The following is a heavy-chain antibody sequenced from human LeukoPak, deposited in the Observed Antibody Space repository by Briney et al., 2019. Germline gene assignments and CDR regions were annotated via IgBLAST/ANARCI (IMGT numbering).Heavy chain of an antibody. CDR1: GVTFSVDW. Sequence: GGALRLSCAASGVTFSVDWMNWVRQAPGEGVEWGAHIKEDGSEKYSVDSVKGRFTISRDNAKNTLYLQMNSLRAEDTAVYYCAKAYYDYVWGRYSDRWGQGTLVTVSS. CDR2: IKEDGSEK. D-gene: IGHD3-16*01. J-gene: IGHJ4*02. V-gene: IGHV3-7*03. CDR3: AKAYYDYVWGRYSDR.